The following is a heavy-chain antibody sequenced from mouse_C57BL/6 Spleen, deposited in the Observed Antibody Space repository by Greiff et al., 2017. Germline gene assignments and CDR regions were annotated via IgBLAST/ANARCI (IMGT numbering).Heavy chain of an antibody. CDR3: ARHGHHYYGSSYDYFDY. D-gene: IGHD1-1*01. CDR1: GYTFTEYT. Sequence: QVQLKESGAELVKPGASVKLSCKASGYTFTEYTIHWVKQRSGQGLEWIGWFYPGSGSIKYNEKFKDKATLTADKSSSTVYMELSRLTSEDSAVYFCARHGHHYYGSSYDYFDYWGQGTTLTVSS. V-gene: IGHV1-62-2*01. J-gene: IGHJ2*01. CDR2: FYPGSGSI.